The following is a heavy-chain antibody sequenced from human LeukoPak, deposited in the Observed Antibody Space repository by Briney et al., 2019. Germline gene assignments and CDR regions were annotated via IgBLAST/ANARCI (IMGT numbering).Heavy chain of an antibody. CDR3: AKGARSNRYDWNGLINWFEP. CDR2: INYSGTT. Sequence: PSETLSLTCAVYGGSLSGYHWTWIRQPPGKGLEWIGEINYSGTTNYNPSLTSRVTMSADTSKNQFSLKLSSMTAADTAVYHCAKGARSNRYDWNGLINWFEPWGQGTLVTVSS. D-gene: IGHD1-20*01. V-gene: IGHV4-34*01. J-gene: IGHJ5*02. CDR1: GGSLSGYH.